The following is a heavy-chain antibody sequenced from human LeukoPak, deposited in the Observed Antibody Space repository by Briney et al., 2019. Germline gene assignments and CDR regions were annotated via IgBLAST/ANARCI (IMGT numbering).Heavy chain of an antibody. V-gene: IGHV3-74*01. Sequence: GGSLRLSCAASGFTLSSYWMHWVRQAPGKGLVWVSRINSDGSSTSYADSVKGRFTISRDNAKNTLYLQMNSLRAEDTAVYYCARASNSGSYQGSFDYWGQGTLVTVSS. D-gene: IGHD1-26*01. CDR2: INSDGSST. CDR3: ARASNSGSYQGSFDY. CDR1: GFTLSSYW. J-gene: IGHJ4*02.